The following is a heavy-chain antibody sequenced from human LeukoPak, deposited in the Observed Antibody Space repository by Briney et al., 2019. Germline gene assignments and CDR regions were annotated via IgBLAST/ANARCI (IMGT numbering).Heavy chain of an antibody. Sequence: GGSLRLSCAASGFTFNTYAMTWVRQAPGKGLEWVSGLSGSGGSTYYADSVNGRFTISRDKSKNTLYLQMNSLRAEDTAVYYCVKGVAVRTHXVSDVWGQGTTVTVS. CDR2: LSGSGGST. CDR1: GFTFNTYA. D-gene: IGHD2-8*01. V-gene: IGHV3-23*01. J-gene: IGHJ6*02. CDR3: VKGVAVRTHXVSDV.